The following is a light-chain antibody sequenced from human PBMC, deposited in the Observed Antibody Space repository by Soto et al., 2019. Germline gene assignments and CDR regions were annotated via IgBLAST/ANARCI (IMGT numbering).Light chain of an antibody. Sequence: SALTQPASVSGSPGQSITISCTGTSSDIGGYKYVSWYQQHPGKAPKLIIYEVTNRPSGVSDRFSGSKSGNTASLTISGLQAEGEADYYCSSCTSSSTLLYVFGTGTKVTVL. CDR3: SSCTSSSTLLYV. J-gene: IGLJ1*01. CDR1: SSDIGGYKY. CDR2: EVT. V-gene: IGLV2-14*01.